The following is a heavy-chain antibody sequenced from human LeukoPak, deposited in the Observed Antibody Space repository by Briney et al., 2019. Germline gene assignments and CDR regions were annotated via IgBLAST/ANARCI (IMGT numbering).Heavy chain of an antibody. Sequence: ASVKVSCKASAYTFTNYGISWVRQAPGQGLEWVGWISAYNGNTNYAQKFQGRVTMTTDTSTSTAYMQLRSLRSDDTAVYYCARAADILTGYYVYWGQGTLVTVSS. D-gene: IGHD3-9*01. CDR2: ISAYNGNT. CDR3: ARAADILTGYYVY. V-gene: IGHV1-18*01. J-gene: IGHJ4*02. CDR1: AYTFTNYG.